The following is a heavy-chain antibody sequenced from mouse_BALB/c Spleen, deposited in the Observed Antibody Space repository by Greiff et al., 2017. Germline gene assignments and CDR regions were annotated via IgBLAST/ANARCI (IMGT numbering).Heavy chain of an antibody. CDR3: ARAGRGAMDY. V-gene: IGHV14-3*02. CDR1: GFNIKDTY. Sequence: VQLKQSGAELVKPGASVKLSCTASGFNIKDTYLHWVKQRPEQGLEWIGRIDPANGNTKYDPKFQGKATITADTSSNTAYLQLSSLTSEDTAVYYCARAGRGAMDYRGQGTSVTVSS. CDR2: IDPANGNT. J-gene: IGHJ4*01. D-gene: IGHD4-1*01.